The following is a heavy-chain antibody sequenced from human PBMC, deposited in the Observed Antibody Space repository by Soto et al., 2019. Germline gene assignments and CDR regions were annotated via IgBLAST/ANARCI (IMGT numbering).Heavy chain of an antibody. J-gene: IGHJ6*02. CDR3: ASQYCSGGSCPYYYYGLDV. Sequence: PGESLKISCKGSGYNFANYWIGWVRQMPGKGLEWMGIIYPGDSDTRYSPSFQGQVTISADKSISTAYLQWSSLKASDTAIYYCASQYCSGGSCPYYYYGLDVWGQGTTVTVSS. CDR1: GYNFANYW. V-gene: IGHV5-51*01. D-gene: IGHD2-15*01. CDR2: IYPGDSDT.